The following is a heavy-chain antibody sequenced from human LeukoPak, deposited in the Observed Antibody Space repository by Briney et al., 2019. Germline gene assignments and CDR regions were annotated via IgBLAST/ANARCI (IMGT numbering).Heavy chain of an antibody. Sequence: PSETLSLTCTVSGGSISSYYWSWIRQPAGKGLEWIGRIYTSGSTNYNPYLKSRVTMSVDTSKNQFSLKLSSVTAADTAVYYCARRDSSSSSNPTRYWYFDLWGRGTLVTVSS. CDR1: GGSISSYY. D-gene: IGHD6-6*01. J-gene: IGHJ2*01. V-gene: IGHV4-4*07. CDR3: ARRDSSSSSNPTRYWYFDL. CDR2: IYTSGST.